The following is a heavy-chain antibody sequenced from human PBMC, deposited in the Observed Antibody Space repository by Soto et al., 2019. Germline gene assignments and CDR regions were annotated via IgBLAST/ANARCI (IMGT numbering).Heavy chain of an antibody. V-gene: IGHV4-39*01. J-gene: IGHJ6*02. CDR3: GRLRAEPHLSYDMDV. CDR2: IYYSGST. CDR1: GGSISSSSYY. Sequence: SETLSLTCTVSGGSISSSSYYWGWIRQPPGKGLEWIGSIYYSGSTYYNPSLKSRVTISVDTSNNQFSLKLSSVTAADTAVYFCGRLRAEPHLSYDMDVWGQGTTVTVSS.